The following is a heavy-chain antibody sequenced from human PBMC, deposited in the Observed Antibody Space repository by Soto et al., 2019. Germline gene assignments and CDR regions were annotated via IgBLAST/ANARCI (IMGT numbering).Heavy chain of an antibody. V-gene: IGHV4-31*03. J-gene: IGHJ6*02. CDR3: ARGGIAAPAAV. D-gene: IGHD6-6*01. CDR1: GGSISSGGYY. Sequence: QVQLQASGPGLVKPSQTLSLTCTVSGGSISSGGYYWSWIRQHPGKGLEWIGYIYYSGSTYYNPSLKSRVTISVYRSKNQFSLKLSSVTAADTAVYYCARGGIAAPAAVWGQGTTVTVSS. CDR2: IYYSGST.